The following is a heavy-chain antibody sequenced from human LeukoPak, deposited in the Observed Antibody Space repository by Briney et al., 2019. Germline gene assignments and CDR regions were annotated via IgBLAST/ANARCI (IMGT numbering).Heavy chain of an antibody. CDR1: GFTFSSYA. CDR2: ISYDGSNK. J-gene: IGHJ4*02. V-gene: IGHV3-30*04. Sequence: GGSLRLSCAASGFTFSSYAMHWVRQAPGKGLEWVAVISYDGSNKYYADSVKGRFTISRDNSKNTLYLQMNSLRAEDTAVYYCARALGGIQLWFDYWGQRTLVTVSS. D-gene: IGHD5-18*01. CDR3: ARALGGIQLWFDY.